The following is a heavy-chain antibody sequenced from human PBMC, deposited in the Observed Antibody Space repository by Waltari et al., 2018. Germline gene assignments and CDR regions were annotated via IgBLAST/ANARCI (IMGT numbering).Heavy chain of an antibody. CDR2: INHSGST. Sequence: QVQLQQWGAGLLKPSETLSLTCAVSGGSFSGYYWSWIRQPPGKGLEWIGEINHSGSTNYNPSLKSRVTISVDTSKNQFSLKLSSVTAADTAVYYCAREDDAGTDYFDYWGQGTLVTVSS. D-gene: IGHD1-1*01. V-gene: IGHV4-34*01. CDR1: GGSFSGYY. J-gene: IGHJ4*02. CDR3: AREDDAGTDYFDY.